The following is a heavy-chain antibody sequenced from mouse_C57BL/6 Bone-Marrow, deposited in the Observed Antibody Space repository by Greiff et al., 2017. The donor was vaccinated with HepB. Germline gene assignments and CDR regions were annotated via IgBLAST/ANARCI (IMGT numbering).Heavy chain of an antibody. CDR1: GYTFTSYW. CDR2: INPSSGYT. V-gene: IGHV1-7*01. Sequence: QVQLKESGAELAKPGASVKLSCKASGYTFTSYWMHWVKQRPGQGLEWIGYINPSSGYTKYNQKFKDKATLTADKSSSTAYMQLSSLTYEDSAVYYCARERIYYDYDEDYYAMDYWGQGTSVTVSS. J-gene: IGHJ4*01. D-gene: IGHD2-4*01. CDR3: ARERIYYDYDEDYYAMDY.